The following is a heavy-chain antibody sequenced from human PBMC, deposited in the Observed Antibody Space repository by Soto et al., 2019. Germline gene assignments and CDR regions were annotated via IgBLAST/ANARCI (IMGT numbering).Heavy chain of an antibody. J-gene: IGHJ5*02. CDR2: GYYRGST. D-gene: IGHD3-10*01. Sequence: SETLSLTCTVSGTSMSGHFWSWMRQPPGKGLEWIGYGYYRGSTLYNPSLKSRVTISLDTSKNQFSLRLNSVTSADTAVYYCARGVYLSLVRTGWFDPWGQGTLVTVSS. CDR1: GTSMSGHF. CDR3: ARGVYLSLVRTGWFDP. V-gene: IGHV4-59*11.